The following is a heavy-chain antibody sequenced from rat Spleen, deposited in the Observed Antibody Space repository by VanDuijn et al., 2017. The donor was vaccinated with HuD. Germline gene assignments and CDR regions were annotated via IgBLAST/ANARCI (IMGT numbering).Heavy chain of an antibody. CDR2: ISTGGGNT. CDR3: ARGGFFRF. CDR1: GFTFSSFA. V-gene: IGHV5S13*01. Sequence: EVLLVESGGCLVQPGRALKLSCAASGFTFSSFAMAWVRQAPKKGLEWVATISTGGGNTYYRDSVKGRFTISRDNAQNTLYLQMNSLRSEDTATYYCARGGFFRFWGQGVMVTVSS. J-gene: IGHJ2*01. D-gene: IGHD1-6*01.